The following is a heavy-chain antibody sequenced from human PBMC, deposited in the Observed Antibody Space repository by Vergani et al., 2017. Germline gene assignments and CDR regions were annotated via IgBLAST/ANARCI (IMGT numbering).Heavy chain of an antibody. CDR3: ARLKKSTVTTDWGWFDP. D-gene: IGHD4-17*01. V-gene: IGHV4-30-4*01. CDR1: GGSISSGDYY. CDR2: IYYSGST. Sequence: QVQLQESGPGLVKPSQTLSLTCTVSGGSISSGDYYWSWIRQPPGKGLEWIGYIYYSGSTYYNPSLKSRVTISVDTSKNQFSLKLSSVTAADTAVYYCARLKKSTVTTDWGWFDPWGQGTLVTVSS. J-gene: IGHJ5*02.